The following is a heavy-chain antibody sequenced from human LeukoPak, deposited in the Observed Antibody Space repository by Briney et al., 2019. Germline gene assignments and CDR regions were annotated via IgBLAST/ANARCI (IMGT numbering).Heavy chain of an antibody. Sequence: GGSLRLSCAVSGLRFSESWITWIRQAPGKGLGWVASMKPDGSDKWYVDSVKGRFTISRDNSKNLVFLQLNSLRAEDTALYFCARDRGRNCFDYWGQGTLVSVSS. CDR3: ARDRGRNCFDY. D-gene: IGHD1-14*01. CDR2: MKPDGSDK. J-gene: IGHJ4*02. V-gene: IGHV3-7*01. CDR1: GLRFSESW.